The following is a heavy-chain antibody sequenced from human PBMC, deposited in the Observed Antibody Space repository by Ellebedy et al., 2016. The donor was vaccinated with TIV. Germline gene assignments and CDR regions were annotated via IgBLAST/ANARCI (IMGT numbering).Heavy chain of an antibody. D-gene: IGHD3-10*01. J-gene: IGHJ5*02. Sequence: SETLSLXXAVYGGSFSEYHWSWIRQFPGKGLEWIGEINHSGSANYNPSLKSRVTISVDTSKSQFSLKVTSVTAADTAVYFCARRGYGSGRYNWFDPWGQGTLVTVSS. V-gene: IGHV4-34*01. CDR3: ARRGYGSGRYNWFDP. CDR2: INHSGSA. CDR1: GGSFSEYH.